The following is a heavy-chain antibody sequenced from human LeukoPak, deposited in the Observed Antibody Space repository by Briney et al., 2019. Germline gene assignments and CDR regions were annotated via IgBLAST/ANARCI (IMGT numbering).Heavy chain of an antibody. D-gene: IGHD3-22*01. J-gene: IGHJ4*02. CDR2: IYSGGST. CDR3: ARGGGYYDSSGQYYFDY. Sequence: PGGSLRLSCAASGFTVSSNYMSWVRQAPGKGLEWVSVIYSGGSTYYADSVKGRFTISRDNSKNTLYLQMNSLRAEDTAAYYCARGGGYYDSSGQYYFDYWGQGTLVTVSS. V-gene: IGHV3-53*01. CDR1: GFTVSSNY.